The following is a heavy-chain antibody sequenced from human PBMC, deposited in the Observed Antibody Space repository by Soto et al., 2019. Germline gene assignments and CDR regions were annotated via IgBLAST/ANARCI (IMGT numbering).Heavy chain of an antibody. CDR3: ARDPSIAYFYGMDV. J-gene: IGHJ6*02. Sequence: SETLSLTCSVSGCSISSGGYYWNWFRQHPGKGLEWIGYIYYSGSTHYNPSLKSRVTISVDTSKNQFSLKLNSVTAADTAVYYCARDPSIAYFYGMDVWGQGTTVT. CDR1: GCSISSGGYY. V-gene: IGHV4-31*03. D-gene: IGHD6-13*01. CDR2: IYYSGST.